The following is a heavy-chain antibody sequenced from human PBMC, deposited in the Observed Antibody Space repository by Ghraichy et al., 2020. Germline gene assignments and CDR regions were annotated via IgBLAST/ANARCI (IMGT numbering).Heavy chain of an antibody. CDR3: ARLGRPRNGSGSYYRVNYYYMDV. CDR2: INHSGST. D-gene: IGHD3-10*01. J-gene: IGHJ6*03. Sequence: LSLTCAVYGGSFSGYYWSWIRQPPGKGLEWIGEINHSGSTNYNPSLKSRVTISVDTSKNQFSLKLSSVTAADTAVYYCARLGRPRNGSGSYYRVNYYYMDVWGKGTTVTVSS. V-gene: IGHV4-34*01. CDR1: GGSFSGYY.